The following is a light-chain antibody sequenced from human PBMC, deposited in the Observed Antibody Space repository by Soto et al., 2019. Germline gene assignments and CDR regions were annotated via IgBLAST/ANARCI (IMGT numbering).Light chain of an antibody. CDR3: QQYDNWPLT. CDR2: GAS. J-gene: IGKJ4*01. CDR1: QSVDNN. V-gene: IGKV3-15*01. Sequence: EKVMTQSPATLSVSPGDRATLSCRASQSVDNNVAWYHQKLGQAPRLLIYGASTRATGRPARFSGSRSGTEFTLTINSLQSEDFAVYYCQQYDNWPLTFGGGNKVEIK.